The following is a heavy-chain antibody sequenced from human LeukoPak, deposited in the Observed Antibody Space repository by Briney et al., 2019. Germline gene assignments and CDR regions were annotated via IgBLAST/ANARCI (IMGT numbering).Heavy chain of an antibody. J-gene: IGHJ6*03. V-gene: IGHV1-8*01. Sequence: ASVKVSCKASGYTLTNNDINWVRQATGQGLEWMGWINPENGNTGYAQKFQGRVIMTRSTAINTVYMELSSLTFEDTAIYFCARPASRPSNYYQMDVWGKGTTVTVSS. CDR2: INPENGNT. CDR3: ARPASRPSNYYQMDV. CDR1: GYTLTNND. D-gene: IGHD2-2*01.